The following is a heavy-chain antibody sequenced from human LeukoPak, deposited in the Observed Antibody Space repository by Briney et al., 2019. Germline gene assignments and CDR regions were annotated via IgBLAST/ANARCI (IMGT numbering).Heavy chain of an antibody. D-gene: IGHD3-16*01. J-gene: IGHJ4*02. CDR2: VNTNSGGT. CDR1: GDKGKGDY. CDR3: ARGGTAPI. V-gene: IGHV1-2*02. Sequence: SVKVFYRTSGDKGKGDYMHWVRQATGQGLEWMGWVNTNSGGTNYAQKFQGRVTMTRDTSISTAYMDLSRLTSDDTAVYYCARGGTAPIWGQGTLVTVSS.